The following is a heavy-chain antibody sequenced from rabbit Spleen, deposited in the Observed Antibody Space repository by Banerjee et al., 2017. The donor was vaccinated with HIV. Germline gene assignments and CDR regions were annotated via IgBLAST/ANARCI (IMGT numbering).Heavy chain of an antibody. D-gene: IGHD1-1*01. CDR2: IEGGSSGFT. CDR1: GVSFSSNSY. J-gene: IGHJ6*01. Sequence: QSLEESGGGLVKPGASLTLTCTAFGVSFSSNSYMCWVRQAPGKGLEWITCIEGGSSGFTYFATWAKGRFTCSKSSSTTVTLQMTSLTAADTATYFCARDTSSSFSSYGMDLWGPGTLVTVS. V-gene: IGHV1S40*01. CDR3: ARDTSSSFSSYGMDL.